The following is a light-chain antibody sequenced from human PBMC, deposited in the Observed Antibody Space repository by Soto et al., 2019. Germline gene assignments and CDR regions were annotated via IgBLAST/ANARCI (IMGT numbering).Light chain of an antibody. CDR3: QQYGSSPWT. J-gene: IGKJ1*01. V-gene: IGKV3-20*01. CDR2: AAS. Sequence: EIVLTQSPGTLSLSPGERATLSCRASQSVTSTHLAWYQQKPGQAPRLLIYAASSRATGIPDRFSGSGSGAGSTLTISRREPEDFAVYYCQQYGSSPWTFGQGTKVEIK. CDR1: QSVTSTH.